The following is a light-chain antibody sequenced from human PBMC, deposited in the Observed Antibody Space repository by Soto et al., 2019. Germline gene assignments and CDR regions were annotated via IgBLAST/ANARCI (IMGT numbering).Light chain of an antibody. CDR3: QQYTSYSWT. J-gene: IGKJ1*01. Sequence: DIQMTQSPSTLSASVGDRVTITCRASQSISSWLAWYQQKPGKAPKLLIYKASSLESGVPSRFSGSGSGTEITLSISSLQPDDFATYYCQQYTSYSWTFGQGTKAEIK. CDR1: QSISSW. CDR2: KAS. V-gene: IGKV1-5*03.